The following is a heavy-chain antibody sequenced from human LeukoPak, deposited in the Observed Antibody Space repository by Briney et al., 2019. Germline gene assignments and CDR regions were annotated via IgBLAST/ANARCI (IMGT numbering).Heavy chain of an antibody. D-gene: IGHD5-24*01. CDR1: GFTFSSYG. CDR3: ARDAPPEWMATTYYYYGMDV. J-gene: IGHJ6*02. CDR2: IWYDGSNK. Sequence: PGGSLRLSCAASGFTFSSYGMHWVRQAPGKGLEWVAVIWYDGSNKYYADSVKGRFTISRDNSKNTLYLQMNSLRAEDTAVYYCARDAPPEWMATTYYYYGMDVWGQGTTVTVSS. V-gene: IGHV3-33*01.